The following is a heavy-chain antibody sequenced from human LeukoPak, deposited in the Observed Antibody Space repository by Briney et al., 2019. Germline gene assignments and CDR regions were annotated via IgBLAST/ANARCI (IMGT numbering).Heavy chain of an antibody. CDR1: GFTFSSYS. J-gene: IGHJ4*02. CDR2: ISSSSSYI. CDR3: ARDLLVGAYFDY. D-gene: IGHD1-26*01. Sequence: GSLRLSCAASGFTFSSYSMNWVRQAPGKGLEWVSSISSSSSYIYYADSVKGRFTISRDNAKNSLYLQMNSLRAEDTAVYYCARDLLVGAYFDYWGQGTLVTVSS. V-gene: IGHV3-21*01.